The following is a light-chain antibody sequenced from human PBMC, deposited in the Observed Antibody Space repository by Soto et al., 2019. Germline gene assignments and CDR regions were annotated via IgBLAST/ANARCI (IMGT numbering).Light chain of an antibody. J-gene: IGKJ1*01. V-gene: IGKV1-9*01. CDR1: QGISSN. CDR3: QQYNNWPPVT. CDR2: GAS. Sequence: QLTQSPSSLSSSVGDRVTITCRASQGISSNLAWYQQKPGRAPKLLIFGASTLQSGVPSRFSGSGSGTDFTLTISSLQSEDFAVYYCQQYNNWPPVTFGQGTKVDIK.